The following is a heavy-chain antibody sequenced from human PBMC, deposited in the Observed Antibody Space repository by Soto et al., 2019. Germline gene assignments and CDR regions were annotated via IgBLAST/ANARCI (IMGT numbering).Heavy chain of an antibody. CDR2: IIPIFGTA. CDR3: ARESCSGGSCYSYWFDP. V-gene: IGHV1-69*13. CDR1: GGTFSSYA. Sequence: SVKVSCKASGGTFSSYAISWVRQAPGQGLEWMGGIIPIFGTANYAQKFQGRVTITADESTSTAYMELSSLRSEDTAVYYCARESCSGGSCYSYWFDPWGQGTLVTVSS. J-gene: IGHJ5*02. D-gene: IGHD2-15*01.